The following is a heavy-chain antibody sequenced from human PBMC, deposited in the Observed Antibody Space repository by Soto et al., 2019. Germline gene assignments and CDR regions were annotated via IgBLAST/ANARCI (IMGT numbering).Heavy chain of an antibody. J-gene: IGHJ4*02. CDR2: INPSGGST. CDR3: ARQATVTDLYFDY. V-gene: IGHV1-46*01. D-gene: IGHD4-17*01. Sequence: QVQLVQSGAEVKKPGDSVKVSCKASGDTLTSYYMHWVRQAPGQGLEWMGIINPSGGSTSYAQKFPGRVTMNRATSTSTVFMEMSSLRSQDTAVYYFARQATVTDLYFDYWGQGPLVTVSS. CDR1: GDTLTSYY.